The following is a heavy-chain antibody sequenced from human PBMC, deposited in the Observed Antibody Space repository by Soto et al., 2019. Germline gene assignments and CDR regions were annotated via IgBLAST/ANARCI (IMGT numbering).Heavy chain of an antibody. CDR1: GFPFSSYA. V-gene: IGHV3-23*01. D-gene: IGHD1-26*01. CDR2: ISPSGDNT. Sequence: EVQLLESGGGLVQPGGSLRLPCEASGFPFSSYAMNWVRQAPGKGLEWVSAISPSGDNTYYADSVKGRFTISRDNSKNTLYLQMNSLRAEDTAVYYCAKSGSYSYFDYWGQGTLVTVSS. CDR3: AKSGSYSYFDY. J-gene: IGHJ4*02.